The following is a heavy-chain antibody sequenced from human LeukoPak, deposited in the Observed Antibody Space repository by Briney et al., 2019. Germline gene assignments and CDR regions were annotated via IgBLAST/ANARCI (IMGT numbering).Heavy chain of an antibody. V-gene: IGHV1-69*13. D-gene: IGHD1-1*01. CDR3: ARDMAGTTGTGNDAFDI. Sequence: ASVKVSCKASGGTFSSYAINWVRQAPGQGLEWMGGIIPIFGTANYAQKFQGRVTITADESTSTAYMELSSLRSEDTAVYYCARDMAGTTGTGNDAFDIWGQGTMVTVSS. J-gene: IGHJ3*02. CDR2: IIPIFGTA. CDR1: GGTFSSYA.